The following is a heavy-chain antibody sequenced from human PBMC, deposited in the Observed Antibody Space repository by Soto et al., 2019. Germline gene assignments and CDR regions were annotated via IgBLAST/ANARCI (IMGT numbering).Heavy chain of an antibody. CDR2: ISAYNGNT. CDR3: ALTAIDY. Sequence: QVQLVQSGAEVKKPGASVKVSCKASGYTFITYGINWVRQAPGQGLEWMGWISAYNGNTQFAQKFQGRLTMTRDTSTINAYMELRSLRSDDTAVYYCALTAIDYWGQGTLVTVSS. D-gene: IGHD5-18*01. J-gene: IGHJ4*02. CDR1: GYTFITYG. V-gene: IGHV1-18*01.